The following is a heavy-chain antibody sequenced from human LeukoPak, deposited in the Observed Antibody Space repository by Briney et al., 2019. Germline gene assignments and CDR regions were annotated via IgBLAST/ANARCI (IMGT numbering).Heavy chain of an antibody. V-gene: IGHV4-4*09. Sequence: SETLSLTCTVSGGSIGSYYWSWIRQPPGKGLEWIGYIYTSGSTNYNPSLKSRVTISVDTSKNQFSLKLSSVTAADTAVYYCARHPVVGSYYDYWGQGTLVTVSS. CDR3: ARHPVVGSYYDY. J-gene: IGHJ4*02. CDR1: GGSIGSYY. D-gene: IGHD3-22*01. CDR2: IYTSGST.